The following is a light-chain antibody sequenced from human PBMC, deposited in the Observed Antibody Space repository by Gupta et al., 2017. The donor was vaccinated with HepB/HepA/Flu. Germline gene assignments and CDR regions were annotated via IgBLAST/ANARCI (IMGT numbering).Light chain of an antibody. J-gene: IGKJ1*01. Sequence: DIQMTQSPSSLSTSVGDRVTITCRASLSISNYLNWFQQIPGKAPKLLIYAASSLQSGVPSRFSGSGSGTDFTLTINSLQSEDFATYYCQQSYNTPWTFGQGTKGNQT. CDR2: AAS. CDR3: QQSYNTPWT. V-gene: IGKV1-39*01. CDR1: LSISNY.